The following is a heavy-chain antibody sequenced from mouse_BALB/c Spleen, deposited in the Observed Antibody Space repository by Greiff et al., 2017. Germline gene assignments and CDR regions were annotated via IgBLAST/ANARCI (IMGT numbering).Heavy chain of an antibody. Sequence: QVQLQQSGAELAKPGASVKMSCKASGYTFTSYWMHWVKQRPGQGLEWIGYINPSTGYTEYNQKFKDKATLTADKSSSTAYMQLSSLTSEDSAVYYCASLYYGGFAYWGQGTLVTVSA. CDR3: ASLYYGGFAY. J-gene: IGHJ3*01. V-gene: IGHV1-7*01. CDR1: GYTFTSYW. D-gene: IGHD1-1*01. CDR2: INPSTGYT.